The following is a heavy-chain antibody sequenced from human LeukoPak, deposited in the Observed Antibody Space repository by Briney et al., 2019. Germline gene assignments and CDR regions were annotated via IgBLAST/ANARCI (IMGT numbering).Heavy chain of an antibody. Sequence: GGSLRLSCAASGFTFSSYSMNWVRQAPGKGLEWVSSNAGSVKGRFTISRDNSKNTLFLQMNSLRADDTAIYCCAKRDFWGQGTLVTVSS. CDR3: AKRDF. J-gene: IGHJ4*02. V-gene: IGHV3-23*01. CDR1: GFTFSSYS.